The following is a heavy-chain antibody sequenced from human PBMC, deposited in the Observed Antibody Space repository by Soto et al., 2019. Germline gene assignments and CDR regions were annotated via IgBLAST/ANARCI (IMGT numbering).Heavy chain of an antibody. Sequence: SETLSLTCTVSGGSISSGGYYWSWIRQHPGKGLEWIGYIYYSGSTYYNPSLKSRVTISVDTSKNQFSLKLSSVTAADTAAYYCARAFTPAGPDYWGQGTLVTVSS. CDR1: GGSISSGGYY. CDR3: ARAFTPAGPDY. CDR2: IYYSGST. J-gene: IGHJ4*02. V-gene: IGHV4-31*03. D-gene: IGHD2-2*01.